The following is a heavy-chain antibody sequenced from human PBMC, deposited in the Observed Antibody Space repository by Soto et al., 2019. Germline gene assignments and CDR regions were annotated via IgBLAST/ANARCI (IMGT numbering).Heavy chain of an antibody. CDR2: INPKSGGT. V-gene: IGHV1-2*02. CDR1: GYTFTDYF. Sequence: ASVKVSCKASGYTFTDYFMYWVRQAPGQGLEWMGWINPKSGGTNYAQKFQDRVTMSRDTAINTAYMELSRLRSDDTAMYYCAKAQFGSSTWYYYGMDVWGQGTTVTVSS. J-gene: IGHJ6*02. CDR3: AKAQFGSSTWYYYGMDV. D-gene: IGHD6-13*01.